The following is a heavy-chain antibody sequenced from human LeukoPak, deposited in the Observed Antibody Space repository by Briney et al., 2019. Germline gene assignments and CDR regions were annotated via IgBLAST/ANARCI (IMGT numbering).Heavy chain of an antibody. CDR2: ISYDGSNK. Sequence: GGSLRLSCAASGLTFSSYAMHWVRQAPGRGREGGAVISYDGSNKNYADSVKGRFTITRDNSKNTLYLQMNSLRAEDTAVYYCARVGSSGWDFDYWGQGTLVTVSS. V-gene: IGHV3-30*04. CDR3: ARVGSSGWDFDY. D-gene: IGHD6-19*01. CDR1: GLTFSSYA. J-gene: IGHJ4*02.